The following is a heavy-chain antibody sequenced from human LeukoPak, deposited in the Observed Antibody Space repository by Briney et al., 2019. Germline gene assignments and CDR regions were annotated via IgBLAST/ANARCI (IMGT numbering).Heavy chain of an antibody. J-gene: IGHJ6*02. CDR2: ISGSGTII. CDR3: VRDGSGSYGYFYYYGMDV. D-gene: IGHD3-10*01. CDR1: GFTFSDYY. V-gene: IGHV3-11*04. Sequence: GGSLRLSCAASGFTFSDYYMGWIRQAPGKGLEWLSYISGSGTIIYYADSVKGRFTISRDNAKNSLDLQMSSLGAEDTAVYFCVRDGSGSYGYFYYYGMDVWGPGTTVTVSS.